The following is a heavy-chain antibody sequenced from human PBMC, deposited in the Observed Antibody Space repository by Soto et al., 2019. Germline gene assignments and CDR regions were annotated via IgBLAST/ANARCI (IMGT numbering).Heavy chain of an antibody. CDR1: SGSISSSNW. V-gene: IGHV4-4*02. CDR2: IYHSGST. CDR3: ARAELGVYGDSRGENWFDP. D-gene: IGHD4-17*01. Sequence: PSETLSLTCAVSSGSISSSNWWSWVRQPPGKGLEWIGEIYHSGSTNYNPSLKSRVTISVDKSKNQFSLKLSSVAAADTAVYYCARAELGVYGDSRGENWFDPWGQGTLVTVS. J-gene: IGHJ5*02.